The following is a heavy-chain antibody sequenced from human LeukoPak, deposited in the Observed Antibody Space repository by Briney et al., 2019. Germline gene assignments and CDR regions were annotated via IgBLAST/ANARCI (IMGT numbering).Heavy chain of an antibody. CDR2: IWYDGSNK. J-gene: IGHJ4*02. D-gene: IGHD2-2*01. V-gene: IGHV3-33*01. Sequence: GGSLRLSCAASGFTFSSYVMHWVRQAPGKGLEWVAVIWYDGSNKYYVDSVKGRLTISRDNSKNTLFLQMNSLRAEDTAVYYCARDQTSCSSTSCFADYWGQGTLVTVSS. CDR1: GFTFSSYV. CDR3: ARDQTSCSSTSCFADY.